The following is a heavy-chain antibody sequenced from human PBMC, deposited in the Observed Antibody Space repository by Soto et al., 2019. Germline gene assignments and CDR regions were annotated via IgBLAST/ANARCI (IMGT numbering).Heavy chain of an antibody. CDR3: ARVAGYYGSGSSIRDYYFDY. CDR2: IYYSGST. V-gene: IGHV4-31*03. J-gene: IGHJ4*02. CDR1: GGSISSGGYY. D-gene: IGHD3-10*01. Sequence: SETLSLTCTVSGGSISSGGYYWSWIRQHPGKGLEWIGYIYYSGSTYYNPSLKSRVTISVDTSKNQFSLKLSSVTAADTAVYYCARVAGYYGSGSSIRDYYFDYWGQGTLVTVSS.